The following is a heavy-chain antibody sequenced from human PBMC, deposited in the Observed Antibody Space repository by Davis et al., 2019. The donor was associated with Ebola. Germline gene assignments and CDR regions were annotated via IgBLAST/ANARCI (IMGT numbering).Heavy chain of an antibody. CDR3: ARDEQQLVPRGFGY. CDR1: GFTFDDYA. J-gene: IGHJ4*02. V-gene: IGHV3-21*01. CDR2: ISSSSSYI. Sequence: GGSLRLSCTASGFTFDDYAMHWVRQAPGKGLEWVSSISSSSSYIYYADSVKGRFTISRDNAKNSLYLQMNSLSAEDTAVYYCARDEQQLVPRGFGYWGQGTLVTVSS. D-gene: IGHD6-13*01.